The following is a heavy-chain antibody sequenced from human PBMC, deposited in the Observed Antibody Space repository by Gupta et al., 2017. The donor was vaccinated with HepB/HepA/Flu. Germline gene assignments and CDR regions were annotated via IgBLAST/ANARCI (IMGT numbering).Heavy chain of an antibody. CDR3: AKEAGATQRGYYFDY. CDR2: ISYDGSNK. Sequence: QVQLVESGGGVVQPGRSLRLSCAASGFTFSSYGMHWVRQAPGKGLEWVAVISYDGSNKYYADSVKGRFTISRDNSKNTLYLQMNSLRAEDTAVYYCAKEAGATQRGYYFDYWGQGTLVTVSS. V-gene: IGHV3-30*18. J-gene: IGHJ4*02. CDR1: GFTFSSYG. D-gene: IGHD1-26*01.